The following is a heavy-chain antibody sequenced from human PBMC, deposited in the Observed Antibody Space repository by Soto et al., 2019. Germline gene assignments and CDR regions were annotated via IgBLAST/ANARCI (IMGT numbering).Heavy chain of an antibody. D-gene: IGHD3-10*01. Sequence: GGSLRLSCTASGFTFSAFAMYWVRQAPGKGLEWVALISYDGTNEDYAESVRGRFTISRDNSKNTLYLDMNSLSAEASAVYFCAKGVVREPAYFDYWGQGTLVTVS. CDR1: GFTFSAFA. J-gene: IGHJ4*02. CDR3: AKGVVREPAYFDY. CDR2: ISYDGTNE. V-gene: IGHV3-30*18.